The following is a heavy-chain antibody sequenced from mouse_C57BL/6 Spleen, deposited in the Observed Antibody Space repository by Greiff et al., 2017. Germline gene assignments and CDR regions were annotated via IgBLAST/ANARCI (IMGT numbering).Heavy chain of an antibody. V-gene: IGHV1-15*01. CDR1: GYTFTDYE. CDR3: TRREDYYGSSLYWYFDV. CDR2: IDPETGGT. D-gene: IGHD1-1*01. J-gene: IGHJ1*03. Sequence: VQLQQSGAELVRPGASVTLSCKASGYTFTDYEMHWVKQTPVHGLEWIGAIDPETGGTAYNQKFKGKAILTADKSSSTAYMELRSLTSEDSAVYYCTRREDYYGSSLYWYFDVWGTGTTVTVSS.